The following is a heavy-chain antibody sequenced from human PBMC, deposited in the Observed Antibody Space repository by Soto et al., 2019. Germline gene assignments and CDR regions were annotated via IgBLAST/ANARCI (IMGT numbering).Heavy chain of an antibody. D-gene: IGHD4-17*01. Sequence: ITLKESGPTLVKPTQTLTLTCTFSGFSLTTAGAGVGWIRQPPGKALEWLALIYWNDDTRYSPSLKSRLTITKDTSKNQVVLRMTNMDPADTATYYCAHRGYGNYPRDNWFDPWGQGILVIVSS. CDR2: IYWNDDT. CDR3: AHRGYGNYPRDNWFDP. V-gene: IGHV2-5*01. CDR1: GFSLTTAGAG. J-gene: IGHJ5*02.